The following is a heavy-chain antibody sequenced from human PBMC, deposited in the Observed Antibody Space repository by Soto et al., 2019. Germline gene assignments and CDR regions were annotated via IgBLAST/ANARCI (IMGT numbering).Heavy chain of an antibody. Sequence: QVQLVQSGAEVKKPESSVKVSCKAPGGTFSTYAISWVRQAPGQGLEWMGGIIPMFGTANYAQRFQDRVTITADEYTNTGYMELSSLRSEDTAVYFCASGIQLWLRRINNGYSGGGQGTLVTVSS. V-gene: IGHV1-69*12. J-gene: IGHJ4*02. CDR3: ASGIQLWLRRINNGYSG. D-gene: IGHD5-18*01. CDR1: GGTFSTYA. CDR2: IIPMFGTA.